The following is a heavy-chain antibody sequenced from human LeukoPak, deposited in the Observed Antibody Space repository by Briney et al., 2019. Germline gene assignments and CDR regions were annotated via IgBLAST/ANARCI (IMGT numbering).Heavy chain of an antibody. V-gene: IGHV4-4*07. CDR1: GGSISSYY. D-gene: IGHD3-10*01. CDR2: IYTSGST. CDR3: AVYYYGSGSYYNSHGMDV. Sequence: SETLSLTCTVSGGSISSYYWSWIRQPAGKGLEWIGRIYTSGSTNYNPSLKSRVTMSVDTSKNQFSLKLSPVTAADTAVYYCAVYYYGSGSYYNSHGMDVWGQGTTVTVSS. J-gene: IGHJ6*02.